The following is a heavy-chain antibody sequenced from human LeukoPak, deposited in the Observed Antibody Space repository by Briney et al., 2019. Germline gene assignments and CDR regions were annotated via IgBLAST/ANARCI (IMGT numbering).Heavy chain of an antibody. D-gene: IGHD4-17*01. CDR3: ARDTIYGDYEENY. Sequence: ASVKVSCKASGYTFTSHGISWLRQAPGQGLEWMGWINTDSGERKYAQKFQGRVTLTTDTSTSTAYMELRSLRSDDTAVYYCARDTIYGDYEENYWGQGTLVTVSS. V-gene: IGHV1-18*01. CDR2: INTDSGER. J-gene: IGHJ4*02. CDR1: GYTFTSHG.